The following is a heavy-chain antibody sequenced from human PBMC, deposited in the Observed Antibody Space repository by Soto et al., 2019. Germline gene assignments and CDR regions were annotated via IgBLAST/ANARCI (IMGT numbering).Heavy chain of an antibody. D-gene: IGHD6-6*01. CDR3: AKGTYSSSRIFDY. CDR1: GFTFSSYA. Sequence: PGGSLRLSCAASGFTFSSYAVSWVRQAPGKGLEWVSAISGSGGSTYYADSVKGRFTISRDNSKNTLYLQMNSLRAEDTAVYYCAKGTYSSSRIFDYWGQGTLVTVSS. V-gene: IGHV3-23*01. J-gene: IGHJ4*02. CDR2: ISGSGGST.